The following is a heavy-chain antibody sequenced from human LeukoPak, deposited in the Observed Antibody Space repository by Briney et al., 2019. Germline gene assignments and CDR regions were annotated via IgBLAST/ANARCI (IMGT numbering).Heavy chain of an antibody. CDR1: GDSVSSNSAA. J-gene: IGHJ6*02. V-gene: IGHV6-1*01. CDR3: AREDPRTVAGTYYYGMDV. D-gene: IGHD6-19*01. CDR2: TYYRSKWYN. Sequence: SQTLSLTCAISGDSVSSNSAAWNWIRQSPSRGLEWLGRTYYRSKWYNDYAVSVKSRITINPDTSKNQFSLQLNSVTPEDTAVYYCAREDPRTVAGTYYYGMDVWGQGTTVTVSS.